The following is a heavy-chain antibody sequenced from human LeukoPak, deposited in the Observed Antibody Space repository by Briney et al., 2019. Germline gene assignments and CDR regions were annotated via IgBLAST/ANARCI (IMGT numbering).Heavy chain of an antibody. CDR3: AREGPVGTIFGVVRYYFDY. D-gene: IGHD3-3*01. CDR1: GGSISSYY. J-gene: IGHJ4*02. Sequence: SETLSLTCTVSGGSISSYYWSWIRQPPGKGLEWIGYIYYSGSTNYNPSLKSRVTISVDTSKNQFSLKLSSVTAADTAVYYCAREGPVGTIFGVVRYYFDYWGQGTQVTVSS. CDR2: IYYSGST. V-gene: IGHV4-59*12.